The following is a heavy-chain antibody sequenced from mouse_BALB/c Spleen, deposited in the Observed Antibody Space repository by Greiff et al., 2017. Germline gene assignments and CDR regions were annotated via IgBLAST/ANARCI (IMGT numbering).Heavy chain of an antibody. CDR2: IWSDGST. D-gene: IGHD5-1-1*01. CDR3: ARSYPSYAMDY. Sequence: VKLMESGPDLVAPSQSLSITCTVSGFSLTSYGVHWVRQPPGKGLEWLVVIWSDGSTTYNSALKSRLSISKDNSKSQVFLKMNSLQTDVTAMYYCARSYPSYAMDYWGQGTSVTVSS. CDR1: GFSLTSYG. J-gene: IGHJ4*01. V-gene: IGHV2-6-2*01.